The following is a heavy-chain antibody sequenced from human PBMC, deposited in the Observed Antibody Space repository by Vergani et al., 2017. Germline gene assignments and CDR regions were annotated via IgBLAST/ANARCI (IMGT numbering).Heavy chain of an antibody. D-gene: IGHD1-26*01. CDR1: GGSTTSGGFY. V-gene: IGHV4-61*02. CDR3: ARSRMGTTVFDF. Sequence: QVQLQESGPGLVKPSQTLSLTCSVSGGSTTSGGFYWSWIRQPAGKGLEWIGRIHTTGITKYNPSLESRVTMSVDTSNNQFSLRLSSVTAADTAVYYCARSRMGTTVFDFWGQGIRVTFSS. J-gene: IGHJ4*02. CDR2: IHTTGIT.